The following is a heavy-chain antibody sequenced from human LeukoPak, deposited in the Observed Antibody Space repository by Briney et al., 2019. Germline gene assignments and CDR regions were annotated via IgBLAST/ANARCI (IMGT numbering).Heavy chain of an antibody. J-gene: IGHJ4*02. Sequence: SGSLSLTCTVSGGSISSYYWSWIRQPPGKGLEWIGYIYYSVSTNYNPSLKSRVTISVDTSKNQIALKLSSVTAADTAVYYCARDLGDYELDYWGQGTLVTFP. CDR1: GGSISSYY. D-gene: IGHD4-17*01. CDR2: IYYSVST. CDR3: ARDLGDYELDY. V-gene: IGHV4-59*01.